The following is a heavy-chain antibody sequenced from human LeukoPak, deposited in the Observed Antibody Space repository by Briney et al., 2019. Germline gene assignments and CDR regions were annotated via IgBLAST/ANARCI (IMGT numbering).Heavy chain of an antibody. V-gene: IGHV1-24*01. CDR3: ARGSTVDTVATPLKY. Sequence: ASVKVSCKVSGYTLIELSIHWVRQAPGKGLEWMGHFDPEDGETIYAQKFQGRVTMTRNTSISTAYMELSSLRSEDTAVYYCARGSTVDTVATPLKYWGQGTLVTVSS. D-gene: IGHD5-12*01. CDR1: GYTLIELS. J-gene: IGHJ4*02. CDR2: FDPEDGET.